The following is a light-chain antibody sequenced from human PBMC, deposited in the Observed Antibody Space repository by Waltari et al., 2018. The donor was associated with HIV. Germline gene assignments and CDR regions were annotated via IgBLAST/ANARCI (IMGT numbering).Light chain of an antibody. CDR2: EVS. CDR1: SSNIGAGYA. V-gene: IGLV2-14*01. CDR3: SSYTSSSTWV. Sequence: QSVLTQPPSVSGAPGQRVTISCTGSSSNIGAGYAVHWYQQHPGKAPKLMIYEVSNRPSGVSNRFSGSKSGNTASLTISGLQAEDEADYYCSSYTSSSTWVFGGGTKLTVL. J-gene: IGLJ3*02.